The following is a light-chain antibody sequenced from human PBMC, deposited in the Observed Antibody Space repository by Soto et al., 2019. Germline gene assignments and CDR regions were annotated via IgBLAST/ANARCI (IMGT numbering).Light chain of an antibody. J-gene: IGLJ1*01. CDR1: SSDVGGYNY. CDR3: SSSTGSSISV. V-gene: IGLV2-14*01. CDR2: DVS. Sequence: QSALTQPASVSGSPGQSITISCTGTSSDVGGYNYVSWYQQHPGKAPKLMIYDVSNRPSGVSNRFSGSKSGNTASLTISGRQAEDEADDYCSSSTGSSISVFGTGTKLTVL.